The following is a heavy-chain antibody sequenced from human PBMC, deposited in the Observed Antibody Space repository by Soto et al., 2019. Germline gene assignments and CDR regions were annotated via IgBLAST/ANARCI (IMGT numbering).Heavy chain of an antibody. Sequence: ASVKVSCKGSGYDFNTYGITWVRQAPGQGLEWMAWISAHNGNTDYAQKLQGRVTVTRDTSTSTAYMELRSLRSDDTAVYYCARGRYGDYWGQGALVTVSS. CDR2: ISAHNGNT. CDR1: GYDFNTYG. CDR3: ARGRYGDY. V-gene: IGHV1-18*01. D-gene: IGHD1-26*01. J-gene: IGHJ4*02.